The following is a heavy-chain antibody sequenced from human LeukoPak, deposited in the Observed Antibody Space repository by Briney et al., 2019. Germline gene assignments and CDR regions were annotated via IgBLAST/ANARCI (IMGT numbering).Heavy chain of an antibody. J-gene: IGHJ5*02. CDR2: IIPILGIA. CDR1: GGTFSSYT. V-gene: IGHV1-69*04. CDR3: ARDDIVATRWWFDP. D-gene: IGHD5-12*01. Sequence: ASVKVSCKASGGTFSSYTISWVRQAPGQGLEWMGRIIPILGIANYAQKFQGRVTITADKSTSTAYLELSGLRSKDTAVYYCARDDIVATRWWFDPWGQGTLVTVSS.